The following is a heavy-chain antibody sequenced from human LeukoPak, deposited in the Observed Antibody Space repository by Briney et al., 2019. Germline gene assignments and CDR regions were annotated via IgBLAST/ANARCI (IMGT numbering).Heavy chain of an antibody. J-gene: IGHJ4*02. CDR1: GFTFSSYA. Sequence: GGSLRLSCAASGFTFSSYAMSWVRQAPGKGLEWVSAISGSGGSTYYADSVKGRFTISRDNSKNTLYLQMNNLRAEDTAIYYCAKSRPALFLFDCWGQGTLVTVSS. D-gene: IGHD3-10*02. V-gene: IGHV3-23*01. CDR2: ISGSGGST. CDR3: AKSRPALFLFDC.